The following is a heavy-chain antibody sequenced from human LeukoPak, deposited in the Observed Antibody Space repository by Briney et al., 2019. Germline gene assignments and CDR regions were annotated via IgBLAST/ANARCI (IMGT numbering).Heavy chain of an antibody. CDR2: IYTTGST. D-gene: IGHD1-26*01. Sequence: SGTLSLTCTVSGASIRSYYCSWIRQPAGKGLEWIGRIYTTGSTNYNPSLKSRVTMPVDTSKNQFSLKLSSVTAADTSVYYCARGVGATPGYFDYWGQGTLVTVSS. V-gene: IGHV4-4*07. J-gene: IGHJ4*02. CDR1: GASIRSYY. CDR3: ARGVGATPGYFDY.